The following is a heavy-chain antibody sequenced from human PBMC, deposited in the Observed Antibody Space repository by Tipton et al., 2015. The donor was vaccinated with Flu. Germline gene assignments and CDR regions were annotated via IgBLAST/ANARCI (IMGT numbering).Heavy chain of an antibody. J-gene: IGHJ3*02. Sequence: SLRLSCAASGFAFSGYWMHWVRQVPGKGLVWLSRINTDGSTTNYADSVEGRFAISRDNAKKTLYLDMNSLRAEDAAVYYCARISRLYEDSASLAFDMWGQGTVVTASS. CDR3: ARISRLYEDSASLAFDM. D-gene: IGHD1-26*01. V-gene: IGHV3-74*01. CDR2: INTDGSTT. CDR1: GFAFSGYW.